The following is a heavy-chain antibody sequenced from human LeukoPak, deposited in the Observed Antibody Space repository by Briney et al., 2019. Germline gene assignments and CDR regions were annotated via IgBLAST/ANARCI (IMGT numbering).Heavy chain of an antibody. CDR3: VKEAYYGWGSSPTFYFDY. Sequence: GKSLRLSCVASGFSFSDSVIHWVLQAPGKGLEWVAVISHDVKTTYYADSAKGRFTISRDNSRNTVFLQMNRLRPEDTAVYYCVKEAYYGWGSSPTFYFDYWGQGTRVTVSS. CDR1: GFSFSDSV. CDR2: ISHDVKTT. J-gene: IGHJ4*02. V-gene: IGHV3-30*04. D-gene: IGHD3-10*01.